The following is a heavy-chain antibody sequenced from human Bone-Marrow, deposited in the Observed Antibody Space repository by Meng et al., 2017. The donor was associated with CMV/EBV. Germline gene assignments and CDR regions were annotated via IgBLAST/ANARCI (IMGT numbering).Heavy chain of an antibody. Sequence: GDYYWSWLRQPPGKGLEWIGYIYYSGSTYYTPSLKSRVTISVDTSKNQFSLKLGSVTAADTAVYYCATLKQLWLFGYGMMAEYYVGYWGQGTLVTVSS. D-gene: IGHD5-18*01. J-gene: IGHJ4*02. CDR3: ATLKQLWLFGYGMMAEYYVGY. V-gene: IGHV4-30-4*01. CDR1: GDYY. CDR2: IYYSGST.